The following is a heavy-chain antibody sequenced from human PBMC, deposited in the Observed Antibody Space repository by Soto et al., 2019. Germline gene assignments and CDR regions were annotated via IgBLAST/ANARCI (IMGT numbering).Heavy chain of an antibody. V-gene: IGHV1-8*01. CDR2: MNPNNGNT. Sequence: QVQLVQSGAEVKKPGASVKVSCKASGYTFTSSDINWVRQAPGQGLEWMGWMNPNNGNTGYAQEFQGRVTMTRDTSITTAYMELSSLTSDDTAIYYCATSGSGWYLYWGQGTLVTVSS. CDR3: ATSGSGWYLY. J-gene: IGHJ4*02. CDR1: GYTFTSSD. D-gene: IGHD6-19*01.